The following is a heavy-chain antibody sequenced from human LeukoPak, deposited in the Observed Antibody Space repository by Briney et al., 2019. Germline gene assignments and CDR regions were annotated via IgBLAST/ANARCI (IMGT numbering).Heavy chain of an antibody. J-gene: IGHJ6*03. CDR3: ARAEGRNVLLWFGELRQDYYYYMDV. V-gene: IGHV1-8*01. CDR2: MNPNSGNT. Sequence: ASVKVSCKPSGYTFTSYDINGVRQATGQGLEWMGWMNPNSGNTGYAQKIQGRVTITRHTSITTAYTKLTSRRSEDTAVYYCARAEGRNVLLWFGELRQDYYYYMDVWGKGTTVTISS. D-gene: IGHD3-10*01. CDR1: GYTFTSYD.